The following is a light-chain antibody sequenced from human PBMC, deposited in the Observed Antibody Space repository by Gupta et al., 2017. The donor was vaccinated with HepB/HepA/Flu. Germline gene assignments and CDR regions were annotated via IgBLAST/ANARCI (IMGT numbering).Light chain of an antibody. CDR3: QSYDRTLSAYV. V-gene: IGLV1-40*01. CDR2: DNH. Sequence: QSVLTQPPSVSGAPGQRVTISCTGSGSNIGAGYAVHWYQHLPGPAPKLLIYDNHNRPSGVPDRFSGSNSGTSASLAITGLQAEDEADYHCQSYDRTLSAYVFGAGTKVTVL. CDR1: GSNIGAGYA. J-gene: IGLJ1*01.